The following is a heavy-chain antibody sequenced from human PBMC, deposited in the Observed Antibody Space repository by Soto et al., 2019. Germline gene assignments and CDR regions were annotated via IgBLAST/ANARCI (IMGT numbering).Heavy chain of an antibody. V-gene: IGHV3-23*01. CDR3: AKLGSQLLSYYGMDV. CDR2: FGITGGDT. Sequence: ESGGGLVQPGGSLRLSCAASGFTFSSYAMGWVRQAPGKGLEWVSTFGITGGDTYYADSVKGRFFISRDDSKYTLHLQMNSLRAEDTAVYHCAKLGSQLLSYYGMDVWGQGTTVTVSS. CDR1: GFTFSSYA. J-gene: IGHJ6*02. D-gene: IGHD2-2*01.